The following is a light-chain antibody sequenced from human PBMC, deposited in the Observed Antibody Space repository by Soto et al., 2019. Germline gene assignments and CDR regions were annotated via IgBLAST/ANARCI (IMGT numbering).Light chain of an antibody. CDR2: DAS. V-gene: IGKV3D-20*01. CDR1: QSVSSSY. CDR3: QQYGSSPFT. Sequence: EIVLTQSPVTLSLSPGERGTLSCGASQSVSSSYLAWYQQKPGLAPRLLIYDASSRATGTPDRLSGSGSGTDFTLTISRLEPEDVAVYYCQQYGSSPFTFGQGTRLEIK. J-gene: IGKJ5*01.